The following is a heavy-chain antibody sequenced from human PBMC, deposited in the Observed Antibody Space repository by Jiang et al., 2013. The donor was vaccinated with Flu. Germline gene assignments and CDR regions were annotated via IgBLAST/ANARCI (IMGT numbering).Heavy chain of an antibody. CDR3: ARDPHYYDSSGYFDY. CDR1: GGTFSSYA. D-gene: IGHD3-22*01. Sequence: EVKKPGSSVKVSCKASGGTFSSYAISWVRQAPGQGLEWMGGIVPIFGTANYAQKFQGRVTITADESTSTAYMELSSLRSEDTAVYYCARDPHYYDSSGYFDYWGQGTLVTVSS. J-gene: IGHJ4*02. V-gene: IGHV1-69*01. CDR2: IVPIFGTA.